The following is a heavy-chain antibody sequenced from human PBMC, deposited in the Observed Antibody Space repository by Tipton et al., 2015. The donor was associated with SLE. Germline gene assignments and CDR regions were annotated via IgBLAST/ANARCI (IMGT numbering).Heavy chain of an antibody. CDR1: GGSISSGSYY. Sequence: TLSLTCTVSGGSISSGSYYWSWIRQPAGKGLEWIGYIYTSGSTNYNPSLKSRVTISVDTSKNQFSLKLSSVTAADTAVYYCARVSGYSYGLRVPFDYWSQGTLVTVSS. CDR3: ARVSGYSYGLRVPFDY. V-gene: IGHV4-61*09. CDR2: IYTSGST. J-gene: IGHJ4*02. D-gene: IGHD5-18*01.